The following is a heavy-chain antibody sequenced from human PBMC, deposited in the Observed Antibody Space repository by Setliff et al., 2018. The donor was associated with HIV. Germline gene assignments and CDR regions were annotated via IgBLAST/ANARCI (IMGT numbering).Heavy chain of an antibody. CDR2: VYNSGIT. J-gene: IGHJ5*02. Sequence: PSETLSLTCAVSGGSVSSPSCYWGWIRQPPGKGLEWIGSVYNSGITFKNPSLKSRVSISVDRSGNQFSLRLTSVTAADTAVYYCARGRTQWPNYNYFDPWGLGTLVTVSS. D-gene: IGHD6-19*01. V-gene: IGHV4-39*07. CDR3: ARGRTQWPNYNYFDP. CDR1: GGSVSSPSCY.